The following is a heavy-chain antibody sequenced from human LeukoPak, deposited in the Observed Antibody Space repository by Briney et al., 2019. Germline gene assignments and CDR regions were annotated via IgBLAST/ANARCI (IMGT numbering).Heavy chain of an antibody. CDR2: INPNSGGT. CDR1: GYTFTGYY. D-gene: IGHD5-12*01. J-gene: IGHJ4*02. V-gene: IGHV1-2*02. CDR3: ASERTGKVARY. Sequence: ASVKVSCKASGYTFTGYYMHWVRQAPGQGLEWMGLINPNSGGTNYAQKFQERVTITRDMSTSTAYMELSSLRSEDTAVYYCASERTGKVARYWGQGTLVTVSS.